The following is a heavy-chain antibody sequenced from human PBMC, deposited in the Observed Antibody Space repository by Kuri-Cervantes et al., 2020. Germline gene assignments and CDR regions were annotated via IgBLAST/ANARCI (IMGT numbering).Heavy chain of an antibody. CDR1: GFTFSGYW. D-gene: IGHD6-13*01. CDR3: ARSSSSWYYFDY. CDR2: INHSGST. V-gene: IGHV4-34*01. Sequence: ESLKISCAASGFTFSGYWMSWVRQAPGKGLEWIGEINHSGSTNYNPSLKSRVTISVDTSKNQFSLKLSSVTAADTAVYYCARSSSSWYYFDYWGQGTLVTVSS. J-gene: IGHJ4*02.